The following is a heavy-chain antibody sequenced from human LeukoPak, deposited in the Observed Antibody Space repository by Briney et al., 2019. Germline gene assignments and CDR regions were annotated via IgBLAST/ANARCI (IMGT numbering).Heavy chain of an antibody. CDR1: GFTFSSYA. V-gene: IGHV3-23*01. CDR3: AKARRPAGGALAGMRAFDY. CDR2: ISGSGGST. Sequence: GGSLRLSCAASGFTFSSYAMSWVRQAPGKGLEWVSAISGSGGSTYYGDFVKGRFTICRGNSKNTMSPQMNRLRVEDTDVYYCAKARRPAGGALAGMRAFDYWGQGTLVTVSS. J-gene: IGHJ4*02. D-gene: IGHD6-19*01.